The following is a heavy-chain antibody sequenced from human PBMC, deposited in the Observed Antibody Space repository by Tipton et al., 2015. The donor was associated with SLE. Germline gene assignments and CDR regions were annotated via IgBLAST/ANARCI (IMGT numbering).Heavy chain of an antibody. CDR1: GGSISSGYY. Sequence: LRLSCTVSGGSISSGYYWGWIRQPPGKGLEWIGSIYHSGSTYYNPSLKSRVTISVDTSKNQFSLKLSSVTAADTAVHYCARHGYSYGWYFDLWGRGTLVTVSS. D-gene: IGHD5-18*01. CDR3: ARHGYSYGWYFDL. V-gene: IGHV4-38-2*02. CDR2: IYHSGST. J-gene: IGHJ2*01.